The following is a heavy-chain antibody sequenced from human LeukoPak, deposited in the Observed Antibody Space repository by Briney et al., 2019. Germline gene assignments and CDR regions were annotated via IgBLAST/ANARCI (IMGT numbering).Heavy chain of an antibody. CDR2: IYHSGST. CDR1: GYSISSAYY. V-gene: IGHV4-38-2*02. Sequence: PSETLSLTCTVSGYSISSAYYWGWIRQPPGKGLEWIGSIYHSGSTYYNPSLKSRVTISVDTSKNQFSLKLSSVTAADTAVYYCAREVIAATGPFDYWGQGTLVTVSS. J-gene: IGHJ4*02. D-gene: IGHD6-13*01. CDR3: AREVIAATGPFDY.